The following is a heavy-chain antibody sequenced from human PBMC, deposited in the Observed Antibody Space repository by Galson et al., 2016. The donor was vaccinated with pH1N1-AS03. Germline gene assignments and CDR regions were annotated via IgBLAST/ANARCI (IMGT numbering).Heavy chain of an antibody. V-gene: IGHV4-59*01. Sequence: ETLSLTCTVSGGSISSYYWTWIRQPPGKGLEWIGHIYYSGGTNYNPSLKSRVTISVDTSKNQFSLKLSSVTAADAAVYYCARFRSSWTFYYGLDVWGQGTTVTVSS. CDR3: ARFRSSWTFYYGLDV. J-gene: IGHJ6*02. CDR2: IYYSGGT. CDR1: GGSISSYY. D-gene: IGHD6-13*01.